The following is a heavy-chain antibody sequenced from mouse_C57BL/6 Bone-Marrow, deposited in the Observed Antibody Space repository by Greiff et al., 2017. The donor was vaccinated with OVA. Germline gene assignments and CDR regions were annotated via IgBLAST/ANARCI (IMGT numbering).Heavy chain of an antibody. V-gene: IGHV5-9*01. Sequence: EVKVVESGGGLVKPGGSLKLSCAASGFTFSSYTMSWVRQTPEKRLEWVATISGGGGNTYYPDSVKGRFTISRDNAKNTLYLQMSSLRSEDTALYYCARQRTVAMDYWGQGTSVTVSS. CDR1: GFTFSSYT. CDR3: ARQRTVAMDY. J-gene: IGHJ4*01. CDR2: ISGGGGNT. D-gene: IGHD4-1*01.